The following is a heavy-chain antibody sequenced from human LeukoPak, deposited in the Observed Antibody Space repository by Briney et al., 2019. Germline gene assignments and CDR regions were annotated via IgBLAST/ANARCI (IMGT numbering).Heavy chain of an antibody. CDR2: VYYSGGT. V-gene: IGHV4-59*01. Sequence: SETLSLTCTVSGGSISSYYWSWIRQPPGKGLEWTGYVYYSGGTNYYPSLKSRVTISVDTSKSQFSLKLSSVTAADTAVYYCARAGRDGFYNWFDPWGQGTLVTVSS. J-gene: IGHJ5*02. CDR1: GGSISSYY. D-gene: IGHD5-24*01. CDR3: ARAGRDGFYNWFDP.